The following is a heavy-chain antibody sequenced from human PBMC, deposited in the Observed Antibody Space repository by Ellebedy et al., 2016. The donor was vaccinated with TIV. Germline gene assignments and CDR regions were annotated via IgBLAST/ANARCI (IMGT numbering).Heavy chain of an antibody. CDR2: ISVDGVNT. D-gene: IGHD3-22*01. V-gene: IGHV3-23*01. J-gene: IGHJ4*02. CDR3: AKGSSSGFNYDRVGFQY. CDR1: GFTFGSFA. Sequence: GGSLRLSCAASGFTFGSFAMHWVRQAPGKGLEWLSVISVDGVNTYSAASVKGRFTITRDNFKNTLFLQVNRLRAEDTAVYYCAKGSSSGFNYDRVGFQYWGQGTLVTVSS.